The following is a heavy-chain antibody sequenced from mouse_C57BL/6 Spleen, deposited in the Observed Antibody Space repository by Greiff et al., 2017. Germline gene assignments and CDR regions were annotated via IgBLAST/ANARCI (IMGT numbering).Heavy chain of an antibody. D-gene: IGHD2-5*01. J-gene: IGHJ4*01. V-gene: IGHV2-9-1*01. CDR3: ARAYSNYNAMDY. Sequence: QVQLKQSGPGLVAPSQSLSITCTVSGFSLTSTAISWVRQPPGKGLEWLGRIWTGGGTNYNTALKSRLSISKDNSKSQVFLKMNSLQTDNTDRYYCARAYSNYNAMDYWGQGTTVTVSS. CDR2: IWTGGGT. CDR1: GFSLTSTA.